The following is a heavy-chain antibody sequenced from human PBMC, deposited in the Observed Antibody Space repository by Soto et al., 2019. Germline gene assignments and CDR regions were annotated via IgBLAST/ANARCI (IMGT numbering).Heavy chain of an antibody. CDR2: LIGGHYGT. D-gene: IGHD3-10*01. CDR3: AKGKSTGDIDWFDP. V-gene: IGHV3-23*01. Sequence: VGPLRPACPASGLTLQIYAMAWVRQAPGKGLEWVSTLIGGHYGTAYSYSVKGRFTVSRDNSKNCLYLQMNSLGVEDTAMYFCAKGKSTGDIDWFDPWGQGSLVTVSS. J-gene: IGHJ5*02. CDR1: GLTLQIYA.